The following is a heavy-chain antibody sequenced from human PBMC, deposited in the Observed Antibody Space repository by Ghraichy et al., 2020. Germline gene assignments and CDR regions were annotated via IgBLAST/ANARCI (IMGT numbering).Heavy chain of an antibody. V-gene: IGHV4-39*02. J-gene: IGHJ6*02. Sequence: SETLSLTCTVSGGSISSSSYYWGWIRQPPGKGLEWIGSIYYSGSTYYNPSLKSRVTISVDTSKNQFSLKLSSVTAADTAVYYCARDEGLIVGATGSFIYYYGMDVWGQGTTVTVSS. CDR1: GGSISSSSYY. D-gene: IGHD1-26*01. CDR3: ARDEGLIVGATGSFIYYYGMDV. CDR2: IYYSGST.